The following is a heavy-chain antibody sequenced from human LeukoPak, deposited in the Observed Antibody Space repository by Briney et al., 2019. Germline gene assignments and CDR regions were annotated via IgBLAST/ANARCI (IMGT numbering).Heavy chain of an antibody. D-gene: IGHD3-16*01. Sequence: GASVTVSCTASGYTFTSYYMHWVRQAPGQGLEWMGIINPSGGSTSYAQKFQGRVTMTRDTSTSTVYMELSSLRSEDTAVYYCARVSQGGTLIDYWGQGTLVTVS. CDR1: GYTFTSYY. J-gene: IGHJ4*02. CDR2: INPSGGST. CDR3: ARVSQGGTLIDY. V-gene: IGHV1-46*01.